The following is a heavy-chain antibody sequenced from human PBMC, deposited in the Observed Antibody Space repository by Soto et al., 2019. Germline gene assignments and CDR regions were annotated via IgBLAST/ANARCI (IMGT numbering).Heavy chain of an antibody. CDR3: AKDKYHTNLTGYYKGWFDP. CDR2: ISGSGGST. J-gene: IGHJ5*02. CDR1: GFTFTSYA. D-gene: IGHD3-9*01. Sequence: EVQLLESGGGLVQPGGSLRLSCAASGFTFTSYAMSWVRQAPGKGPEWVSAISGSGGSTYYADSVKGRFTISRDKSKDTLYMQMNSLRAADTAVYYCAKDKYHTNLTGYYKGWFDPWGQGTLVTVSS. V-gene: IGHV3-23*01.